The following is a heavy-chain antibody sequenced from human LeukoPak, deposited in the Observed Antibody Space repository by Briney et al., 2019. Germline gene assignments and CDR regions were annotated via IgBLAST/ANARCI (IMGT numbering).Heavy chain of an antibody. V-gene: IGHV1-18*03. J-gene: IGHJ4*02. CDR1: GYTFTSYG. CDR2: ISAYNGNT. Sequence: GASVKVSCKASGYTFTSYGISWVRQAPGQGLEWMGWISAYNGNTNYAQKLQGRVTMTTDTSTSTAYMKLRSLRSEDMAVYYCARGGKGDILTGYLFDYWGQGTLVTVSS. D-gene: IGHD3-9*01. CDR3: ARGGKGDILTGYLFDY.